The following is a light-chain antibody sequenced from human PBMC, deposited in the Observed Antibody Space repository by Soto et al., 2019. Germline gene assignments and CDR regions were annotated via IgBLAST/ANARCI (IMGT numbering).Light chain of an antibody. Sequence: DIPMTQSPTSLSASVGDRVTITCRASQGIRNFVAWYQQKPGKAPKLLIYAASTLQSGVPSRFSGSGSGTDFTLTINSLLPEDVATSSCQKYSSVPVFGPGTKVEIK. CDR2: AAS. J-gene: IGKJ3*01. V-gene: IGKV1-27*01. CDR3: QKYSSVPV. CDR1: QGIRNF.